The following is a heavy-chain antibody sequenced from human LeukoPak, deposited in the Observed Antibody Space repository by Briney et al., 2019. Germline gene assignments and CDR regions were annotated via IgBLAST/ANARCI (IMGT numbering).Heavy chain of an antibody. Sequence: PGGSLRLSCAASGFTFSDYYMSWIRQAPGKGLEWISYISSGGSTIYYADSVRGQFTISRDNAKKSLYLQMNSLRAEDTAVYYCATSNRGDYYDSSALDYWGQGTLVTVSS. V-gene: IGHV3-11*04. CDR3: ATSNRGDYYDSSALDY. J-gene: IGHJ4*02. D-gene: IGHD3-22*01. CDR1: GFTFSDYY. CDR2: ISSGGSTI.